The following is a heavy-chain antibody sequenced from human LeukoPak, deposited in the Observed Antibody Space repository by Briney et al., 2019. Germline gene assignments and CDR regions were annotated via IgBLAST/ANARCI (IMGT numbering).Heavy chain of an antibody. CDR3: AIERLRPGIAVAGTGNWFDP. J-gene: IGHJ5*02. CDR2: INPSGGST. Sequence: GSSVKVSCKASGYTFTSYYMHWVRQAPGQGLESMGIINPSGGSTSYAQKVQGRVTMTRDTSTSTVYMELSSLRSEDTAVYYCAIERLRPGIAVAGTGNWFDPCGQGILVTVCS. CDR1: GYTFTSYY. V-gene: IGHV1-46*01. D-gene: IGHD6-19*01.